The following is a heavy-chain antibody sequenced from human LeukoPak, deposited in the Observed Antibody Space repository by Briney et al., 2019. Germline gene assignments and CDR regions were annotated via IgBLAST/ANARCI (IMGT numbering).Heavy chain of an antibody. CDR3: ARVTRSEGWFDP. V-gene: IGHV1-18*01. J-gene: IGHJ5*02. Sequence: ASVKVSCKASGYTSTSYGISWVRQAPGQGLEWMGWISAYNGNTSYAQKLQGRVTMTTDTSTSTAYMELRSLRSDDTAVYYCARVTRSEGWFDPWGQGTLVTVSS. CDR2: ISAYNGNT. D-gene: IGHD4-17*01. CDR1: GYTSTSYG.